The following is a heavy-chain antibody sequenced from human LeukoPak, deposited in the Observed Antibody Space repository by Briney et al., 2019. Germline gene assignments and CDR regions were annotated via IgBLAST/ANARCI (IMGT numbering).Heavy chain of an antibody. Sequence: GGSLRLSCAASGFTVSSNYMSWVRQAPGKGLEWVSVIYSGGSTYYADSVKGRFTISRDNSENTLYLQMNSLRAEDTAVYYCARDLESSGPHYYYYYYMDVWGKGTTVTVSS. J-gene: IGHJ6*03. CDR1: GFTVSSNY. CDR3: ARDLESSGPHYYYYYYMDV. CDR2: IYSGGST. D-gene: IGHD3-22*01. V-gene: IGHV3-66*02.